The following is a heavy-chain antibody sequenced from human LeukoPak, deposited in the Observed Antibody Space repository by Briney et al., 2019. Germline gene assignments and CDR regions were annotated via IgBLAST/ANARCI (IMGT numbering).Heavy chain of an antibody. CDR2: IYHSGST. D-gene: IGHD3-22*01. V-gene: IGHV4-38-2*02. J-gene: IGHJ1*01. CDR1: GYSISSGYY. Sequence: PSETLSLTCAVSGYSISSGYYWGWIRQPPGKGLEWIGSIYHSGSTYYNPSLKSRVTISVDTSKNQFSLKLSSVTAADTAVYYCXRDVKEDSSGYXXXAXFXXWGXXXLV. CDR3: XRDVKEDSSGYXXXAXFXX.